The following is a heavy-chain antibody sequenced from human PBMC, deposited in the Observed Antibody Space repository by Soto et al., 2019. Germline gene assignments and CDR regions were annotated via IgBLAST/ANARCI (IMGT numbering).Heavy chain of an antibody. Sequence: GASVKVSCKASGGTFSSYTISWVRQAPGQGLEWMGRIIPILGIANYAQKFQGRVTITADKSTSTAYMELSSLRSEDTAVYYCNIAVAGYYFDYWGQGTLVTVSS. J-gene: IGHJ4*02. CDR2: IIPILGIA. CDR3: NIAVAGYYFDY. D-gene: IGHD6-19*01. V-gene: IGHV1-69*02. CDR1: GGTFSSYT.